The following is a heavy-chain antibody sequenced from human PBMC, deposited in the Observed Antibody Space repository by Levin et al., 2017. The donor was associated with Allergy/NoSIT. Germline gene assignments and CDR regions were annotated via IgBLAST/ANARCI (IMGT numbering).Heavy chain of an antibody. CDR2: IYYSGST. V-gene: IGHV4-59*01. D-gene: IGHD1-26*01. CDR3: ARDLVDSYFDL. Sequence: SETLSLTCTVSGGSISSYYWSWIRQPPGKGLEWIGYIYYSGSTNYNPSLKSRVTISVDTSKNQFSLKLSSVTAADTAVYYCARDLVDSYFDLWGRGTLVTVSS. CDR1: GGSISSYY. J-gene: IGHJ2*01.